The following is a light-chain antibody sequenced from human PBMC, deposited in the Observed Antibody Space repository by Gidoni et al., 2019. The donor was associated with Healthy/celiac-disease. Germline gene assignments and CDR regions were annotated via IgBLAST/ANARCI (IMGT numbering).Light chain of an antibody. CDR1: SRDVGGYNY. J-gene: IGLJ2*01. Sequence: QSALTPPASVSVSPGQSIPIACTGTSRDVGGYNYVPWYQQHPGKAPKLMIYEVSNRPSGVSNRFAGSKSGNTASLTISGLQAEDEADYYCSSYTSSSTPHVVFGGGTKLTVL. CDR2: EVS. CDR3: SSYTSSSTPHVV. V-gene: IGLV2-14*01.